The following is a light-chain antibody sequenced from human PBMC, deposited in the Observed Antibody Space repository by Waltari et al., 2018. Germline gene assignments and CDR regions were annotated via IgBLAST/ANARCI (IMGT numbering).Light chain of an antibody. CDR2: AAS. CDR3: LQDSNYLWP. CDR1: QAIRND. V-gene: IGKV1-6*01. Sequence: AIQMTQSPSSLSASVGDTVTITCRASQAIRNDLGWYQQKPGRAPKLLIYAASMLQSGVPSRFSGSGSGTDFTLTISSLQPEDFATYFCLQDSNYLWPFGQGTRVEIK. J-gene: IGKJ1*01.